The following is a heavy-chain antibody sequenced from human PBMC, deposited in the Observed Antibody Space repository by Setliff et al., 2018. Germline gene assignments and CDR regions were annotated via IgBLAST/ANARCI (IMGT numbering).Heavy chain of an antibody. CDR1: GDSISRAKYY. D-gene: IGHD3-3*01. Sequence: SETLSLTCTVSGDSISRAKYYWSWIRQSAGKGLECIGRIYTDGSTKYNPSLNSRVTLLIDTTMNQISLRLSSVTAADTAVYFCARVTGFSYMDVWGKGTTVTVSS. CDR3: ARVTGFSYMDV. V-gene: IGHV4-61*02. J-gene: IGHJ6*03. CDR2: IYTDGST.